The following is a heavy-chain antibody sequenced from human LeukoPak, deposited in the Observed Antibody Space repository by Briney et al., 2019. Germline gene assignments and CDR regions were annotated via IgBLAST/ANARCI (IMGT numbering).Heavy chain of an antibody. CDR2: ISSGGDT. V-gene: IGHV3-66*01. CDR1: GFTFDDYG. J-gene: IGHJ6*03. D-gene: IGHD2-15*01. CDR3: ARDALEGYCSGGSCYPYYYYYYMDV. Sequence: GGSLRLSCAASGFTFDDYGMSWVRQTPGRGLDWVSLISSGGDTFYADSVQGRFIISRDNSKNTVFLQMNSLRAEDTAVYYCARDALEGYCSGGSCYPYYYYYYMDVWGKGTTVTVSS.